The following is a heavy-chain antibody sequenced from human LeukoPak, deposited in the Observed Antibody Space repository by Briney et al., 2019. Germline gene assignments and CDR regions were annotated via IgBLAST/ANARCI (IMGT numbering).Heavy chain of an antibody. D-gene: IGHD3-22*01. V-gene: IGHV1-2*06. J-gene: IGHJ4*02. CDR3: ARDQYYYDSSGYYYLYYFDY. CDR2: INPNSGGT. Sequence: ASVKVPCKASGYTFTGYYMHWVRQAPGQGLEWMGRINPNSGGTNYAQKFQGRVTMTRDTSISTAYMELSRLRSDDTAVYYCARDQYYYDSSGYYYLYYFDYWGQGTLVTVSS. CDR1: GYTFTGYY.